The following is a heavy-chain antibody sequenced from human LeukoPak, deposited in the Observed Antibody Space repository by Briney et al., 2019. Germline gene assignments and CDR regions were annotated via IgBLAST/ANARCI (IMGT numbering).Heavy chain of an antibody. V-gene: IGHV4-39*01. CDR1: GDSISTTTYY. CDR2: IYYSGST. Sequence: PSETLSLTCTVSGDSISTTTYYWAWIRQPPGKGLEWIGSIYYSGSTYYNPSLKSRVTISVDTSKNQFSLKLTSVTAADTALYYRARLRVVTALFDPWGQGTLVTVSS. J-gene: IGHJ5*02. CDR3: ARLRVVTALFDP. D-gene: IGHD2-21*02.